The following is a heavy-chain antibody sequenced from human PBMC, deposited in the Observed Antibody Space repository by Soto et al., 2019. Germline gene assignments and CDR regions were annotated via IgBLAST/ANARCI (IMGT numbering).Heavy chain of an antibody. J-gene: IGHJ4*02. CDR3: ARVSSSWYKDYFDY. CDR2: IIPIFGTT. Sequence: QVQLVQSGAEVKKPGSSVKVSCKASGGTFSNYAISWVRQAPGQGLEWMGGIIPIFGTTNYAQRFQGRVTITADEXSSTAYMELSSLRSEDTAVYYCARVSSSWYKDYFDYWGQGTLVTVSS. V-gene: IGHV1-69*12. CDR1: GGTFSNYA. D-gene: IGHD6-13*01.